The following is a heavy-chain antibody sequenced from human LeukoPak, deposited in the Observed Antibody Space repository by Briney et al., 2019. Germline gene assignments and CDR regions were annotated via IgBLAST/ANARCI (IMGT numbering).Heavy chain of an antibody. V-gene: IGHV1-69*13. Sequence: SVKVSCKASGGTFSSYAISWVRQAPGQGLEWIGGIIPIFGTANYAQKFQGRVTITADESTSTAYMELSSLRSEDTAVYYCARWYYDFWSGSRWFDPWGQGTLVTVSS. CDR3: ARWYYDFWSGSRWFDP. J-gene: IGHJ5*02. CDR2: IIPIFGTA. D-gene: IGHD3-3*01. CDR1: GGTFSSYA.